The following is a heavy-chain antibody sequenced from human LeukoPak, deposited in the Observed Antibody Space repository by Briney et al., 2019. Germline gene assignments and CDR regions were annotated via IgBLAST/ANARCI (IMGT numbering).Heavy chain of an antibody. CDR1: GFTFSSYE. V-gene: IGHV3-48*03. CDR3: ARDLMGYNYYYMDV. D-gene: IGHD3-16*02. Sequence: PGGSLRLSCAASGFTFSSYEMNWVRQAPGKGLEWVSYISSSGSTIYYADSVKGRFTISRDNVKNSLYLQMNSLRAEDTAVYYCARDLMGYNYYYMDVWGKGTTVTVSS. J-gene: IGHJ6*03. CDR2: ISSSGSTI.